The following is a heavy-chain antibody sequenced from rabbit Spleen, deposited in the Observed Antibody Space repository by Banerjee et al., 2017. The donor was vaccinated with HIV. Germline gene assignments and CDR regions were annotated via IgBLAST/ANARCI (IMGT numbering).Heavy chain of an antibody. J-gene: IGHJ4*01. CDR2: IYAGSTGST. D-gene: IGHD2-1*01. V-gene: IGHV1S45*01. CDR1: GFSFSSSHW. CDR3: ARDNRYDDFPEYFNL. Sequence: QEQLEESGGDLVKPEGSLTLTCTASGFSFSSSHWICWVRQAPGKGLEWIACIYAGSTGSTYYASWAKGRFTISKTSSTTVSLQMTSLTAADTATYFCARDNRYDDFPEYFNLWGQGTLVTVS.